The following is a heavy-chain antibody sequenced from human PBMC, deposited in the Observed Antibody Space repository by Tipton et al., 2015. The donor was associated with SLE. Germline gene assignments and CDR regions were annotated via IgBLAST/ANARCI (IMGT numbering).Heavy chain of an antibody. D-gene: IGHD4-17*01. V-gene: IGHV3-30*02. CDR1: GFTFSSYG. CDR3: AKGAVTTISYFYYMDV. Sequence: SLRLSCVVPGFTFSSYGMHWVRQAPGKGLEWVAIIWYDGDNKYYADSVKGRFTISRDNSKNTLYLQMNSLSAEDTAMYYCAKGAVTTISYFYYMDVWGKGTTVTVSS. CDR2: IWYDGDNK. J-gene: IGHJ6*03.